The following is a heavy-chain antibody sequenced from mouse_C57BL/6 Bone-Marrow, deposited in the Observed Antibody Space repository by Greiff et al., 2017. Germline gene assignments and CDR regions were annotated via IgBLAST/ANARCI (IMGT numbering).Heavy chain of an antibody. CDR1: GYTLTSYW. CDR2: IYPSDSET. D-gene: IGHD2-1*01. Sequence: QVQLQQPGAELVRPGSSVKLSCKASGYTLTSYWMDWVKQRPGQGLEWIGNIYPSDSETHYNQKFKDKATLTVDKSSSTAYMQLSSLTSEDSAVYYCARYGTAWFAYWGQGTLVTVSA. V-gene: IGHV1-61*01. J-gene: IGHJ3*01. CDR3: ARYGTAWFAY.